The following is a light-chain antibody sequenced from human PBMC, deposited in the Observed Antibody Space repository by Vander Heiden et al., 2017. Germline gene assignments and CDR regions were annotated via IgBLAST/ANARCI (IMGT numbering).Light chain of an antibody. CDR2: QDS. J-gene: IGLJ2*01. Sequence: SYELNQPPSGSVSPGQTASITCSGDKLGDKYACWYQLKPGQSLVLVIYQDSKRPSGIPERFSGSNSGNTATLTISGTQAMDEADYYCQAWDSSTVVFGGGTKLTVL. CDR1: KLGDKY. CDR3: QAWDSSTVV. V-gene: IGLV3-1*01.